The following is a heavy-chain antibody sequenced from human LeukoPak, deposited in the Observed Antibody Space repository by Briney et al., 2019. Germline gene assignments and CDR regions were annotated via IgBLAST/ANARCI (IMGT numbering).Heavy chain of an antibody. CDR1: GGSISSSNW. V-gene: IGHV4-4*02. J-gene: IGHJ4*02. CDR2: IYHSGST. CDR3: AREEVGYYDSPNDY. Sequence: PSETLSLTCAVSGGSISSSNWWSWVRQPPGKGLEWIGEIYHSGSTNYNPSLKSRVTISVDKSKNQFSLKLSSVTAADTAVYYCAREEVGYYDSPNDYWGQGTLVAVSS. D-gene: IGHD3-22*01.